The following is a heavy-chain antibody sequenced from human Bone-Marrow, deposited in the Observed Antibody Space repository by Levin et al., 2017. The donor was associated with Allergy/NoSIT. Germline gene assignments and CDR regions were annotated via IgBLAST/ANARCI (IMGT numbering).Heavy chain of an antibody. CDR3: ARLSTRGFDP. V-gene: IGHV3-21*06. Sequence: AGGSLRLSCVVSGFSINDYEIHWVRQAPGKGLEWVSSISQSGRSTYYAGSVRGRFTTSKDNAKNSVFLQMDGLRGEDMGFDYCARLSTRGFDPWGPGTLVTVSS. CDR1: GFSINDYE. CDR2: ISQSGRST. J-gene: IGHJ5*02.